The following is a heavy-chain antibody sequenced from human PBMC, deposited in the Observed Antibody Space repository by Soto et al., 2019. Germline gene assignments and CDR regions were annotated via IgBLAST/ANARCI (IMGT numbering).Heavy chain of an antibody. CDR3: AGGHHYFVY. CDR2: IWCDGTKK. Sequence: GGSLLLTCATSVSSFSVLGTPWVRQAPGKGLEWVAVIWCDGTKKYYADSVNGRFTISRDNSKNTLDLQMNSLRAEDTAVYYCAGGHHYFVYWGQGTVVTVSS. J-gene: IGHJ4*02. D-gene: IGHD3-16*01. V-gene: IGHV3-33*01. CDR1: VSSFSVLG.